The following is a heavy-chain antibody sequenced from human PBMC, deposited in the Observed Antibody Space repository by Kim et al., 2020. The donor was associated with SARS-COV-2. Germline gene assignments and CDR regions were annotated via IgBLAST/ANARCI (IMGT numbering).Heavy chain of an antibody. V-gene: IGHV3-23*01. J-gene: IGHJ5*02. CDR2: ISGSDGST. CDR3: AKMGSGSYLKWFDS. CDR1: GFTFSTYA. Sequence: GGSLRLSCAASGFTFSTYAMSWVRRAPGKGLEWVSGISGSDGSTKYADSVRGRFTISRDNSKNMVYLQIKSLRTEDTAVYYCAKMGSGSYLKWFDSWGQG. D-gene: IGHD3-10*01.